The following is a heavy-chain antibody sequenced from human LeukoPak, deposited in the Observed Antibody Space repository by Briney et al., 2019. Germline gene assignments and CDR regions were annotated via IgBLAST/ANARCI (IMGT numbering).Heavy chain of an antibody. CDR3: ARKLPPTYYYDSSGYVAFDI. CDR2: IYYSGST. V-gene: IGHV4-59*12. J-gene: IGHJ3*02. Sequence: PSQTLSLTCTVSGGSLSSYYWSWIRQPPGRGLEWIGYIYYSGSTNYNPSLKSRVTISVDTSKNQFSLKLSSVTAADTAVYYCARKLPPTYYYDSSGYVAFDIWGQGTMVTVSS. D-gene: IGHD3-22*01. CDR1: GGSLSSYY.